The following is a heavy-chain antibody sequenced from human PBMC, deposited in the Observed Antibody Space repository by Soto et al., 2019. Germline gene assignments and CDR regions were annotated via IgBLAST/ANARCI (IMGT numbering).Heavy chain of an antibody. Sequence: QLQLQESGPGLVKPSETLSLTCTASGGSISSNSYYWGWIRQSPGKGLEWIGSIGYTGTIYYNPSLQRRVTMSVDTSENQSSLRLSSMTAADTAVYYCASHVHNQGYEYYFDSWSQGTLVTVSS. CDR1: GGSISSNSYY. CDR2: IGYTGTI. D-gene: IGHD3-3*01. CDR3: ASHVHNQGYEYYFDS. J-gene: IGHJ4*02. V-gene: IGHV4-39*01.